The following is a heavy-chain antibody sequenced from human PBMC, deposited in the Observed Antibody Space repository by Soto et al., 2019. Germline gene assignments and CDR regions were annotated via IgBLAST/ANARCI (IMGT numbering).Heavy chain of an antibody. D-gene: IGHD5-18*01. CDR2: IYYSGST. CDR1: GGSISSSSYY. V-gene: IGHV4-39*01. CDR3: ARQDGYSYIGYYGMDV. Sequence: QLQLQESGPGLVKPSETLSLTCTVSGGSISSSSYYWGWIRQPPGKGLEWIGSIYYSGSTYYNPSLKSRVTISVDTSKNQFSLKLSSVTAADTAVYYCARQDGYSYIGYYGMDVWGQGTTVTVSS. J-gene: IGHJ6*02.